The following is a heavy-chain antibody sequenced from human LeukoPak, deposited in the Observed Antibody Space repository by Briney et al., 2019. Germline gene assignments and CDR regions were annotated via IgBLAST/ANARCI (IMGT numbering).Heavy chain of an antibody. CDR3: ARDIAARPAGSGWYYYFDY. Sequence: PSETLSLTCTISGGSISSYYWSWIRQPPGKGLGWIGYIYYGGSTNYNPSLKSRVTISVDTSKNQFSLKLSSVTAADTAVYYCARDIAARPAGSGWYYYFDYWGQGTLVTVSS. CDR2: IYYGGST. CDR1: GGSISSYY. D-gene: IGHD6-6*01. J-gene: IGHJ4*02. V-gene: IGHV4-59*01.